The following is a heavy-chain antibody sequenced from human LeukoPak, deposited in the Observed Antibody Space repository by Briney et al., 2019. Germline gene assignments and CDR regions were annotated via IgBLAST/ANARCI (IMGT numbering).Heavy chain of an antibody. CDR2: INPNSGDT. D-gene: IGHD6-25*01. V-gene: IGHV1-2*02. CDR1: GNTFTNYY. CDR3: ARDEGDSSGYFLH. Sequence: GASVKLSCTASGNTFTNYYMHWVRQAPGQGLEWMGWINPNSGDTNYAPKFQGRVTLTRDASTSTNYMELSRLIFDDPAISYCARDEGDSSGYFLHWGQGTLVTVSS. J-gene: IGHJ1*01.